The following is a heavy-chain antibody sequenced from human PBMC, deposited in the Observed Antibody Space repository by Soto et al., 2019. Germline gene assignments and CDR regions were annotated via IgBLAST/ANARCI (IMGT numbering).Heavy chain of an antibody. Sequence: DVQLVESGGGLVQPGRSLRLSCAASGFTFDDYAMHWVRQVPGKGLEWVSGINWNSGSIGYGDSVKGRFAISRDNAKNSLHLQMNSLSAEDTAFYYCVKDESINWYSGHFRHWGQCTLVTVSS. CDR2: INWNSGSI. V-gene: IGHV3-9*01. J-gene: IGHJ1*01. D-gene: IGHD6-13*01. CDR1: GFTFDDYA. CDR3: VKDESINWYSGHFRH.